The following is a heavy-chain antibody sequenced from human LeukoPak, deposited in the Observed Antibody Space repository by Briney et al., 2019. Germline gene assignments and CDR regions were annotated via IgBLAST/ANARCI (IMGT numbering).Heavy chain of an antibody. D-gene: IGHD1-26*01. CDR2: IIPIFGTA. J-gene: IGHJ6*03. CDR1: GGTFSSYA. V-gene: IGHV1-69*05. Sequence: SVKVSCKASGGTFSSYAISWVRQAPGQGVEWMGGIIPIFGTANYAQKFQGRVTITTDESTSTAYMELSSLRSEDTAVYYCARGHIVGATYYYYYMDVWGKGTTVTVSS. CDR3: ARGHIVGATYYYYYMDV.